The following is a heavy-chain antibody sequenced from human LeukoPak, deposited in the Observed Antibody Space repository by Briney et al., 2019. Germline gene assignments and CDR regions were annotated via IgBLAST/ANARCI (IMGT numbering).Heavy chain of an antibody. CDR3: ARDRGYCSGGSCYRWFDP. CDR2: IYYSGST. Sequence: SETLSVTCTVSGGSISSDCWSWIRQPPGKGLEWIGYIYYSGSTNYNPSLKSRVTISVDTSKNQFSLKLSSVTAADTAVYYCARDRGYCSGGSCYRWFDPWGQGTLVTVSS. V-gene: IGHV4-59*01. CDR1: GGSISSDC. J-gene: IGHJ5*02. D-gene: IGHD2-15*01.